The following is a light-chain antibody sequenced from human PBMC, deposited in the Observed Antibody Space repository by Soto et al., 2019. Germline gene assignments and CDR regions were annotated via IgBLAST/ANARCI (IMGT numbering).Light chain of an antibody. CDR2: DDY. CDR3: QVWDSTSDHVV. CDR1: NIGSKS. V-gene: IGLV3-21*02. Sequence: SYELTQPPSVSVAPGQTARITCRGDNIGSKSVHWYQQKPGQAPVLVVYDDYGRPSGIPERFSGSNSGNTATLTFSRVEAGDEADYYCQVWDSTSDHVVFGGGTKVTVL. J-gene: IGLJ2*01.